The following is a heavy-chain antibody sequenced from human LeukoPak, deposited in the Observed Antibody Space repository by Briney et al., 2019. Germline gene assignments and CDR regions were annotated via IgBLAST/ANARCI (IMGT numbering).Heavy chain of an antibody. CDR1: SGSLSSSY. V-gene: IGHV4-4*07. CDR3: AKHYMGSSYNRGCDY. Sequence: SETLSLTCTLSSGSLSSSYWSWIRQPAGKGLEWISRIYTSGSTNYNPSLKSRVTMSVDTSKNQFSLKLSSVTAADAAVYYCAKHYMGSSYNRGCDYWGQGTLVTVSS. J-gene: IGHJ4*02. CDR2: IYTSGST. D-gene: IGHD3-10*01.